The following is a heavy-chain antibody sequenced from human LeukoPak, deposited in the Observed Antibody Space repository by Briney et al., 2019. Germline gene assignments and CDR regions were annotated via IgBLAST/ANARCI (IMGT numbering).Heavy chain of an antibody. CDR2: INHSGST. Sequence: SETLSLTCAVYGGSFSGYYWSWIRQPPGKGLEWIGEINHSGSTNYNPSLKSRVTISVDMSKNQFSLKLSSVTAADTAVYYCASGPSRYYYDSSGYYSWGQGTLVTVSP. CDR1: GGSFSGYY. V-gene: IGHV4-34*01. CDR3: ASGPSRYYYDSSGYYS. J-gene: IGHJ4*02. D-gene: IGHD3-22*01.